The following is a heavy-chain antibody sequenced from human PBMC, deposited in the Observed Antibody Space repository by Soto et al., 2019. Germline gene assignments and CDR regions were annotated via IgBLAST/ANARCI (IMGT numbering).Heavy chain of an antibody. CDR2: IYYSGST. CDR1: GGSISSYY. Sequence: QVQLQESGPGLVKPSETLSLTCTVSGGSISSYYWSWIRQPPGKGLEWIGYIYYSGSTNYNPSLMSRVSISVDTSHNQFSPKLRSVTAADSFVYYCARQAYSGRYSRWGSDYWGQGTLVTVSS. CDR3: ARQAYSGRYSRWGSDY. V-gene: IGHV4-59*08. J-gene: IGHJ4*02. D-gene: IGHD1-26*01.